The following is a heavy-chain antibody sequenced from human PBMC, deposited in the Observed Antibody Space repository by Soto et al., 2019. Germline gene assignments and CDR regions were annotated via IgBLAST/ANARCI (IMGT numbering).Heavy chain of an antibody. Sequence: ASVKVSCKASGGTFTSYAMHWVRQAPGQRLEWMGWINAGNGNTKYSQKFQGRVTITRDTSASTAYMELSSLRSEDTAVYYCASSGGAACTGIRDAFDIWGQGTMVT. V-gene: IGHV1-3*01. CDR1: GGTFTSYA. CDR2: INAGNGNT. J-gene: IGHJ3*02. CDR3: ASSGGAACTGIRDAFDI. D-gene: IGHD6-13*01.